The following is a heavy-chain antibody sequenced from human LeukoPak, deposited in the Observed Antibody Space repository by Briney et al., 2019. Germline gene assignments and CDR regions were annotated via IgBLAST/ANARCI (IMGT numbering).Heavy chain of an antibody. D-gene: IGHD4-23*01. CDR1: GFTFNDAW. Sequence: QAGGSLRLSCAASGFTFNDAWMNWVRQAPGKGLEWVSYISSSSSTIYYADSVKGRFTISRDNARNSLYLQMNSLRDEDTAVYYCARDPLTNPLRPDYGGNFFDYWGQGTLVTVSS. J-gene: IGHJ4*02. V-gene: IGHV3-48*02. CDR3: ARDPLTNPLRPDYGGNFFDY. CDR2: ISSSSSTI.